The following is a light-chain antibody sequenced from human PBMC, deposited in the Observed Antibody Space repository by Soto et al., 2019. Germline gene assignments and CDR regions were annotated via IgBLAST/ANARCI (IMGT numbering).Light chain of an antibody. Sequence: EIVLTQSPGTLSLSPGERATLSCRASQSVSSSYLAWYQQKPGQAPRLLIYGASSRANGIPDRFSASGSGTDFSLTISRLEPEDFAVYYSQQYGSSPLVTFGQGTRLE. CDR1: QSVSSSY. J-gene: IGKJ5*01. CDR2: GAS. V-gene: IGKV3-20*01. CDR3: QQYGSSPLVT.